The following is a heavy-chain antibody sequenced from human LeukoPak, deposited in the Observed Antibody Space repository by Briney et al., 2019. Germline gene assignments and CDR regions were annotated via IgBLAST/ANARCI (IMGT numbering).Heavy chain of an antibody. CDR1: GLAFSSYG. Sequence: GGSLRLSCTASGLAFSSYGMHWARQAPGKGLEWVAFMQYDGSQIYYADSVKGRFTISRDNSKNALYLQMNSLRPEDTAVYYCAGKAAAFYFDYWGQGTPVSVSS. CDR2: MQYDGSQI. CDR3: AGKAAAFYFDY. D-gene: IGHD6-13*01. V-gene: IGHV3-30*02. J-gene: IGHJ4*02.